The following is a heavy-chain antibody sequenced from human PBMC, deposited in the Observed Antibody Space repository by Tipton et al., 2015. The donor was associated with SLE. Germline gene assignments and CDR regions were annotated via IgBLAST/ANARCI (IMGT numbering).Heavy chain of an antibody. D-gene: IGHD1-26*01. CDR3: ARREALFDL. V-gene: IGHV4-34*01. CDR1: GGSFSGYY. J-gene: IGHJ2*01. Sequence: TLSLTCAVYGGSFSGYYWSWIRQPPGKGLEWIGEINHSGSTNYNPSLKSRVTISVDTSKNQSSLKLSSVTAADTAVYYCARREALFDLWGRGTLVTVSS. CDR2: INHSGST.